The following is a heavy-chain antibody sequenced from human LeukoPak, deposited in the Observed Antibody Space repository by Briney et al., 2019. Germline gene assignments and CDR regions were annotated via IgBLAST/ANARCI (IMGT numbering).Heavy chain of an antibody. CDR2: ISGSGGST. J-gene: IGHJ4*02. CDR3: AKDLSAMVTGYFDY. V-gene: IGHV3-23*01. Sequence: QSGGSLRLSCAASGFTFSSYAMSWVRQAPGKGLEWVSAISGSGGSTYYADSVKGRFTISRDNSKNTLYLQMNSLRAEDTAVYYCAKDLSAMVTGYFDYWGQGTLVTVSS. D-gene: IGHD5-18*01. CDR1: GFTFSSYA.